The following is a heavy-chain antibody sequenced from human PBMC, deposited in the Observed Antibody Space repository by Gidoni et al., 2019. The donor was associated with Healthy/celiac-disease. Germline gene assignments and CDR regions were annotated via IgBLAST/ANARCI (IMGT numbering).Heavy chain of an antibody. CDR3: ARDFDSSGELDY. Sequence: GRVTMTRDTSISTAYMELSRLRSDDTAVYYCARDFDSSGELDYWGQGTLVTVSS. V-gene: IGHV1-2*02. D-gene: IGHD3-10*01. J-gene: IGHJ4*02.